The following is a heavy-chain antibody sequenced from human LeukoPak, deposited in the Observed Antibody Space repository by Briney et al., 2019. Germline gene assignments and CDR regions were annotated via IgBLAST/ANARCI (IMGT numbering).Heavy chain of an antibody. J-gene: IGHJ2*01. V-gene: IGHV5-51*01. CDR3: ARLGQDIVVVPAAPWYFDL. Sequence: GESLKISCKGSGYSFTSYWIGWLRQMPGKGLEWMGIIYPGDSDTRYSPSFQGQVTISADKSISTAYLQWSSLKASDTAMYYCARLGQDIVVVPAAPWYFDLWGRGTLVTVSS. CDR2: IYPGDSDT. CDR1: GYSFTSYW. D-gene: IGHD2-2*01.